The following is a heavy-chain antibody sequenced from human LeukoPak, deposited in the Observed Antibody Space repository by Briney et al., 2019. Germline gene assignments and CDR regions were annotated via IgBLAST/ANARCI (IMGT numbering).Heavy chain of an antibody. CDR2: ISSSSSYI. D-gene: IGHD2-15*01. V-gene: IGHV3-21*01. CDR3: ARDHSYCSGGSCYSLAFDF. J-gene: IGHJ3*01. Sequence: GGSLRLSCAASGXTFSTYSMNWVRQAPGKGLEWVSSISSSSSYIYYADSVKGRCTISRDNAKNSLYLQMNSLRAEDTAVYYCARDHSYCSGGSCYSLAFDFWGQGTMVTVSS. CDR1: GXTFSTYS.